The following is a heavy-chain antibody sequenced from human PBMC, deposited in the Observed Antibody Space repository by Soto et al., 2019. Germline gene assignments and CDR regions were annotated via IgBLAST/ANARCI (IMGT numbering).Heavy chain of an antibody. J-gene: IGHJ4*02. CDR1: GGTFSSYT. CDR2: IIPILGIA. V-gene: IGHV1-69*02. Sequence: QVQLVQSGAEVKKPGSSVKVSCKASGGTFSSYTISWVRQAPGQGLEWMGWIIPILGIANYAQKFQGRVTITADKSTSTAYMELSSLRSEDTAVYYCARAPRNYGDFDYWGQGTLVTVSS. CDR3: ARAPRNYGDFDY. D-gene: IGHD4-17*01.